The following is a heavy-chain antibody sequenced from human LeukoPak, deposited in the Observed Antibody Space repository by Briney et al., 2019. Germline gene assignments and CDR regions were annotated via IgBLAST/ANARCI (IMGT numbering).Heavy chain of an antibody. D-gene: IGHD1-26*01. V-gene: IGHV3-48*01. Sequence: PGGSLRLSCAASGFTFSSYSMNWVRQAPGKGLEWVSYISSSSSTIYYADSVKGRFTISRDNAKNSLYLQMNSLRAEDTAVYYCARGGSGSYLPAHFDYWGQGTLVTVSS. J-gene: IGHJ4*02. CDR3: ARGGSGSYLPAHFDY. CDR2: ISSSSSTI. CDR1: GFTFSSYS.